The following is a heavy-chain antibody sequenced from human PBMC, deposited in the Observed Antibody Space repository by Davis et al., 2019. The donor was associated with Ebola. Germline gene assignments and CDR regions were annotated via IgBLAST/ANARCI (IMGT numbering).Heavy chain of an antibody. CDR2: IRYDGSNK. CDR3: AREGGKYADTAMVLVGPPFDY. V-gene: IGHV3-30*02. Sequence: PGGFLRLSCAASGFTFSSYGMHWVRQAPGKGLEWVAFIRYDGSNKYYADSVKGRFTISRDNSKNTLYLQMNSLRAEDTAVYYCAREGGKYADTAMVLVGPPFDYWGQGTLVTVSS. D-gene: IGHD5-18*01. CDR1: GFTFSSYG. J-gene: IGHJ4*02.